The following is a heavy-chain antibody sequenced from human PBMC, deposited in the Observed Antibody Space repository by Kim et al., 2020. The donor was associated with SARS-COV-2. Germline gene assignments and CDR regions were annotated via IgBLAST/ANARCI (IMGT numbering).Heavy chain of an antibody. D-gene: IGHD3-22*01. CDR2: INAGNGNT. J-gene: IGHJ4*02. CDR3: ASPPYDSSGYYYRGMVY. CDR1: GYTFTSYA. V-gene: IGHV1-3*01. Sequence: ASVKVSCKASGYTFTSYAMHWVRQAPGQRLEWMGWINAGNGNTKYSQKFQGRVTITRDTSASTAYMELSSLRSEDTAVYYCASPPYDSSGYYYRGMVYWGQGTLVTVSS.